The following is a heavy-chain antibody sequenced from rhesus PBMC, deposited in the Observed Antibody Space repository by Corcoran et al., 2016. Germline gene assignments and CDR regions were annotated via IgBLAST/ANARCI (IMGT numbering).Heavy chain of an antibody. CDR2: ISGSGGST. CDR3: ARGGWNCFDY. J-gene: IGHJ4*01. V-gene: IGHV4-173*01. Sequence: QLQLQESGPGLVKPSETLSLTCAVSGGSISSNYWSWIRQPPGKGLAWIVRISGSGGSTDYNPSLKSRGTISTDTSKNQLSRKLSSVTAADTAVYYCARGGWNCFDYWGQGVLVTVSS. D-gene: IGHD1-1*01. CDR1: GGSISSNY.